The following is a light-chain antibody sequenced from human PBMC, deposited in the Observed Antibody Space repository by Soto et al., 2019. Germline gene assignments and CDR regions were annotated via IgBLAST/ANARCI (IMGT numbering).Light chain of an antibody. Sequence: DIQLTQSPSTLSASVGDRVTITCRASQSISSWLAWYQQKPGKAPKLLVYKASSLESGVPSRFSGSGSATEFTLTITTLQPDDFATYYCQQYEAYPLTFGGGTKVGI. V-gene: IGKV1-5*03. CDR2: KAS. CDR3: QQYEAYPLT. J-gene: IGKJ4*01. CDR1: QSISSW.